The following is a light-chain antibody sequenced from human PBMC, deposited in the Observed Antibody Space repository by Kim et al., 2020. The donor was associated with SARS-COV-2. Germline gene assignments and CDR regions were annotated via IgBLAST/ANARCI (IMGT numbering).Light chain of an antibody. V-gene: IGLV1-51*01. J-gene: IGLJ2*01. CDR3: GTWDTSLSVVV. Sequence: GQTVTIACSGSGSNIGTHFVSWYQHFPGTAPKLLIYDNDKRPSGIPDRFSGSKSGTSATLGITGLQTGDEADYYCGTWDTSLSVVVFGGGTQLTVL. CDR2: DND. CDR1: GSNIGTHF.